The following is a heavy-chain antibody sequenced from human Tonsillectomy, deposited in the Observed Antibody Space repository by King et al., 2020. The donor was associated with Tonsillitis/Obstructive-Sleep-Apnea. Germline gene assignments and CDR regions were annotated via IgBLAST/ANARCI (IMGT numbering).Heavy chain of an antibody. CDR3: ARGSRYYYDSSGYPHFDY. Sequence: QLQESGPGLVKPSETLSLTCTVSGGSISSYYWSWIRQPPGKGLEWIGYIYYSGSTNYYPSLKSRVTISVDTSKNQFSLKLSSVTAADTAVYYCARGSRYYYDSSGYPHFDYWGQGTLVTVSS. D-gene: IGHD3-22*01. CDR2: IYYSGST. CDR1: GGSISSYY. V-gene: IGHV4-59*01. J-gene: IGHJ4*02.